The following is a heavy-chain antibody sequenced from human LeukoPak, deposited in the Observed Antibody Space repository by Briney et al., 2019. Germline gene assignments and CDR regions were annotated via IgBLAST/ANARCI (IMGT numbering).Heavy chain of an antibody. CDR2: INPSGGST. D-gene: IGHD3-3*01. CDR3: ARGRDFWSGYPRRYFDY. V-gene: IGHV1-46*01. J-gene: IGHJ4*02. CDR1: GYTFTSYY. Sequence: ASVKVSCKASGYTFTSYYMHWVRQAPGQGLEWMGIINPSGGSTSYAQKFQGRVTMTRDTSTSTVYMELSSLRSEDTAVYYCARGRDFWSGYPRRYFDYWGQGTLDTVSS.